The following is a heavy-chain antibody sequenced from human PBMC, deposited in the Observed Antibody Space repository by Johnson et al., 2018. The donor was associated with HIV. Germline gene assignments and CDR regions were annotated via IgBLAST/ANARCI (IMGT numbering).Heavy chain of an antibody. Sequence: VQLVESGGGLVQPGGSLRLSCAASGFTFSSYAMSWVRQAPGKGLEWVSAISGSGGSTYYADSVKGRFTVSRDNSKNTRYLQMNSLRAEDTAVYYCAKGRSGAGGAFDIWGQGTMVTVSS. CDR1: GFTFSSYA. CDR3: AKGRSGAGGAFDI. J-gene: IGHJ3*02. V-gene: IGHV3-23*04. CDR2: ISGSGGST. D-gene: IGHD3-10*01.